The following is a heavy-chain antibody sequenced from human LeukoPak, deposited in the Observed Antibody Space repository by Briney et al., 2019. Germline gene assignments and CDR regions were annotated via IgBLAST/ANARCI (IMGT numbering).Heavy chain of an antibody. Sequence: SETLSLTCAVYGGSFSGYYWSWIRQPPGKGLEWIGEINHSGSTNYNPSLKSRVTISVDTSKNQFSLKLSSVTAADTAVYYCARNNGSGSLRDYYFDYWGQGTLVTVSS. CDR2: INHSGST. CDR3: ARNNGSGSLRDYYFDY. V-gene: IGHV4-34*01. D-gene: IGHD3-10*01. J-gene: IGHJ4*02. CDR1: GGSFSGYY.